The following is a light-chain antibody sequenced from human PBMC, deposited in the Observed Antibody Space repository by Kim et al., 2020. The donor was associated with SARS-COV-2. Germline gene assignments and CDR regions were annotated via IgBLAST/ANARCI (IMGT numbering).Light chain of an antibody. CDR3: QAWDSSTAV. CDR2: QHT. CDR1: KLGDKY. J-gene: IGLJ3*02. V-gene: IGLV3-1*01. Sequence: VSPGQTASITCSGSKLGDKYAYWYQKKPGQSPILVIYQHTKRPSGISQRFSGSSFGNTATLTIIRAQTMDEADYYCQAWDSSTAVFGGGTQLTVL.